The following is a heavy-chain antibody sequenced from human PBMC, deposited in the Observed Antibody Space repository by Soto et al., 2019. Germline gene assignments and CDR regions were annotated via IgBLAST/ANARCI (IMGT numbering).Heavy chain of an antibody. CDR2: IIPIFGTA. CDR3: AVFGVKDNNFDY. CDR1: GGTFSSYA. D-gene: IGHD3-3*01. Sequence: QVQLVQSGAEVKKPGSSVKVSCKASGGTFSSYAISWVRQAPGQGLEWMGGIIPIFGTANYAQKFQGRVTITADDATITADMELSSLRSEDTAVYYCAVFGVKDNNFDYWGQGTLVTVSS. J-gene: IGHJ4*02. V-gene: IGHV1-69*01.